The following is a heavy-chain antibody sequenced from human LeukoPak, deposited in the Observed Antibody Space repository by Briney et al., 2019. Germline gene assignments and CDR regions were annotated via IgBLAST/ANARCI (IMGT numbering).Heavy chain of an antibody. V-gene: IGHV3-7*02. Sequence: GGSLRLSCAASGFTFSSYWMSWVRQAPGKGLEWVANIKPDGSEKYYVDSVKGRFTISRDNSRNTLHLQMNSLRAEDTAVYSCAKASLRYFDWFSDYWGQGTLVTVSS. D-gene: IGHD3-9*01. J-gene: IGHJ4*02. CDR1: GFTFSSYW. CDR2: IKPDGSEK. CDR3: AKASLRYFDWFSDY.